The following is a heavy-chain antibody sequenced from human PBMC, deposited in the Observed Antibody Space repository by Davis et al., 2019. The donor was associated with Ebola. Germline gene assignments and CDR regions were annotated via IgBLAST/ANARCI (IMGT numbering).Heavy chain of an antibody. CDR2: VSGSGDSR. CDR1: GFTFSNYA. D-gene: IGHD3-22*01. J-gene: IGHJ4*02. Sequence: GGSLRLSCVASGFTFSNYAMNWVRQAPGKGLEWVSSVSGSGDSRYYADSVRGRFTISRDNSKHTLYLDVTTLRAEDTAVYYCAKGGYDSSGYYSVLDYWGQGTLVTASS. CDR3: AKGGYDSSGYYSVLDY. V-gene: IGHV3-23*01.